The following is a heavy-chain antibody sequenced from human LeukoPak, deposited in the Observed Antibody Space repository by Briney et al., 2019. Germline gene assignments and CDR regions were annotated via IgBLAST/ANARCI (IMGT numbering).Heavy chain of an antibody. CDR2: ISSSSSYI. J-gene: IGHJ4*02. CDR3: ARGGDFWSGPPGLEDY. D-gene: IGHD3-3*01. Sequence: GGSLRLSCAASGFTFSSYSMNWVRQAPGKGLEWVSSISSSSSYIYYADSLKGRFTISRDNAKNALYLQMNSLRAEDTAVYYCARGGDFWSGPPGLEDYWGQGTLVTVSS. CDR1: GFTFSSYS. V-gene: IGHV3-21*01.